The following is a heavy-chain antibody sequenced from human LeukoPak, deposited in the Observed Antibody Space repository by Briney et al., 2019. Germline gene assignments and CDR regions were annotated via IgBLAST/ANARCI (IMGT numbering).Heavy chain of an antibody. V-gene: IGHV1-69*13. CDR2: IIPIFGTA. CDR3: ARDVQRTYGSGSYQLFDP. CDR1: GGTFSSYA. J-gene: IGHJ5*02. Sequence: ASVKVSCKASGGTFSSYAISWVRQAPGQGLEWMGGIIPIFGTANYAQKFQGRVTITADESTSTAYMELSSLRSEDTAVYYCARDVQRTYGSGSYQLFDPWGQGTLVTVFS. D-gene: IGHD3-10*01.